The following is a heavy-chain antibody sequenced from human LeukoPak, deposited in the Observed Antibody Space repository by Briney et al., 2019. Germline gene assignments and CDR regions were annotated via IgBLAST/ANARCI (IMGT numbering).Heavy chain of an antibody. CDR1: GGSISSSNW. D-gene: IGHD3-10*01. J-gene: IGHJ5*02. Sequence: PSGTLSLTCAVSGGSISSSNWWSWVRQPPGKGLEWIGEIYHSGSTNYNPSLKSRVTISVDKSKNQFSLKLSSVTAADTAVYYCASRTYYYGSGSYYNPNWFDPWGQGTLVTVSS. V-gene: IGHV4-4*02. CDR2: IYHSGST. CDR3: ASRTYYYGSGSYYNPNWFDP.